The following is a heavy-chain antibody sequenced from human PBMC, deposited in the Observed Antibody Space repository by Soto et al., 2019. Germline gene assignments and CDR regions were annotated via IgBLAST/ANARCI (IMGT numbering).Heavy chain of an antibody. J-gene: IGHJ4*02. CDR3: ARDVIDGYNFDY. CDR1: GGTFSSYT. D-gene: IGHD5-12*01. Sequence: QVQLVQSGAEVKKPGSSVKVSCKASGGTFSSYTISWVRQAPGQGLEWMGRIIPILGIANYAQKFQGRVTITADKSTSTAYMELSSLRSEDTPVYYCARDVIDGYNFDYWGQGTLVTVSS. V-gene: IGHV1-69*02. CDR2: IIPILGIA.